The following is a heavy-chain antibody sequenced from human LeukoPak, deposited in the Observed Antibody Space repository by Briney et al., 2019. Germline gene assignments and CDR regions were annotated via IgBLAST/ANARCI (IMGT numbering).Heavy chain of an antibody. CDR2: ISAYNGNT. J-gene: IGHJ6*02. CDR1: GYTFTSYG. V-gene: IGHV1-18*01. Sequence: ASVKVSCTASGYTFTSYGISWVRQAPGQGLEWMGWISAYNGNTNYVQKLQGRVTMTTDTSTSTAYMELRSLRSDDTAVYYCARDPLRGYYYGMDVWGQGTTVTVSS. CDR3: ARDPLRGYYYGMDV.